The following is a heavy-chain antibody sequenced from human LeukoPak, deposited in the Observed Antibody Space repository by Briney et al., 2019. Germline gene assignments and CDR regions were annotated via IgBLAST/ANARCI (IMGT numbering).Heavy chain of an antibody. CDR2: NDSGST. CDR3: ARGQYCSTTTCYSARRYFDF. D-gene: IGHD2-2*01. Sequence: NDSGSTNSNSSLRSRVAISLDTSKNQLSLRLTSVTAADTAVYYCARGQYCSTTTCYSARRYFDFWGQGTLVTVSS. J-gene: IGHJ4*02. V-gene: IGHV4-34*01.